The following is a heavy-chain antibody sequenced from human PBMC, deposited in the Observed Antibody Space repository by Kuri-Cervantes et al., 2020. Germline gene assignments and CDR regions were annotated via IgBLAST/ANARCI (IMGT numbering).Heavy chain of an antibody. CDR3: ARGGARAACSSTSCYAPYWYFDL. J-gene: IGHJ2*01. Sequence: GSLRLSCTVSGYSISSGYYWGWIRQPPGKGLEWIGSIYHSGSTYYNPSLKSRVTISVDTSKNQFSLKLSSVTAADTAVYYCARGGARAACSSTSCYAPYWYFDLWGRGTLVTVSS. CDR1: GYSISSGYY. D-gene: IGHD2-2*01. V-gene: IGHV4-38-2*02. CDR2: IYHSGST.